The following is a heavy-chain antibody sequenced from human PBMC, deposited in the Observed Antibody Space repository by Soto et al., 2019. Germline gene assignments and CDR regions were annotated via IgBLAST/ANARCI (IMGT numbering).Heavy chain of an antibody. Sequence: QVQLQESGPGLVKPSETLSLTCTVSGGSISSYYWSWIRQPPGKGLEWIGYIYYSGSTNYNPSLKSRVTISVDTSKNQFSLKLSSVTAADTAVYYCARHSPDYGDYVDYWGQGTLVTVSS. CDR3: ARHSPDYGDYVDY. V-gene: IGHV4-59*08. CDR1: GGSISSYY. D-gene: IGHD4-17*01. J-gene: IGHJ4*02. CDR2: IYYSGST.